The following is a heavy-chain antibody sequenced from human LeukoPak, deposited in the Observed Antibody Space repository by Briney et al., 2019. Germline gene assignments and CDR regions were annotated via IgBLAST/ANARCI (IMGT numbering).Heavy chain of an antibody. V-gene: IGHV3-30-3*01. Sequence: GGSLRLSCAASGSTFSSYAMHWVRQAPGKGLEWVAVISYDGSNKYYADSVKGRFTISRDNSKNTLYLQMNSLRAEDTAVYYCARDRVWGQQLVYWGQGTLVTVSS. D-gene: IGHD6-13*01. CDR2: ISYDGSNK. J-gene: IGHJ4*02. CDR1: GSTFSSYA. CDR3: ARDRVWGQQLVY.